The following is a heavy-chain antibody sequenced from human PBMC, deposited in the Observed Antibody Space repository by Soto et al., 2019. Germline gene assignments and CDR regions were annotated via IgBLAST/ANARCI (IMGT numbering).Heavy chain of an antibody. J-gene: IGHJ6*02. CDR3: ARVHLVRTSSYYCGMDV. CDR1: GFTFSNYR. CDR2: ISGSGKDT. D-gene: IGHD6-6*01. Sequence: GGSLRLSCATSGFTFSNYRMNWVRQAPGKGLEWVASISGSGKDTFYRDSVKGRFTISRDNAESSLVLQMNSLTVDDTAVYHCARVHLVRTSSYYCGMDVWGPGATVTVSS. V-gene: IGHV3-21*06.